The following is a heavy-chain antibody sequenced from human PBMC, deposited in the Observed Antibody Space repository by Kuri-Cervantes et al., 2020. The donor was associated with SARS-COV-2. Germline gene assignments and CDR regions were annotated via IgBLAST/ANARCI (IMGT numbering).Heavy chain of an antibody. D-gene: IGHD6-19*01. CDR2: IYHSGST. CDR1: GGSISSGGYY. Sequence: SETLSLTCTVSGGSISSGGYYWSWIRQPPGKGLEWIGYIYHSGSTYYNPSLKSRVTISVDRSKNQFSLKLSSVTAADTAVYYCATISASYSSGWYALYWVQGTLVTVSS. V-gene: IGHV4-30-2*01. J-gene: IGHJ4*02. CDR3: ATISASYSSGWYALY.